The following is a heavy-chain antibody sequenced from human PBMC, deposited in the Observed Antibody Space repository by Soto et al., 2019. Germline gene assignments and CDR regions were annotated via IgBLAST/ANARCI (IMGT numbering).Heavy chain of an antibody. V-gene: IGHV6-1*01. D-gene: IGHD6-19*01. CDR3: ERDFLSPVQWLARPFDY. J-gene: IGHJ4*02. Sequence: SQTLSLTCAISGDSVSSSSAAWNWIRQSPSRGLEWLGRTYYRSRWYNDYAESVKSRITIKPDTSKNQFSLQLNSVTPEDTAVYFCERDFLSPVQWLARPFDYWGQGTLVTVS. CDR2: TYYRSRWYN. CDR1: GDSVSSSSAA.